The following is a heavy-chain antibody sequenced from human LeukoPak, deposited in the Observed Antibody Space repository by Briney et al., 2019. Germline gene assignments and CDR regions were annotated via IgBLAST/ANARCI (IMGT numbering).Heavy chain of an antibody. Sequence: PGRSLRLSCAASGFTFSSYAMHWVRQAPGKGLEWVAVISYDGSNKYYADSVKGRFTISRDNSKNTLYLQMNSLRAEDTAVYYCATRYSSSWDLGYWGQGTLVTVSS. CDR2: ISYDGSNK. J-gene: IGHJ4*02. V-gene: IGHV3-30*04. D-gene: IGHD6-13*01. CDR1: GFTFSSYA. CDR3: ATRYSSSWDLGY.